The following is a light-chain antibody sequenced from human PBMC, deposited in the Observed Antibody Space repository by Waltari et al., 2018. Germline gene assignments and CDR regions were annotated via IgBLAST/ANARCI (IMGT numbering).Light chain of an antibody. CDR3: QQYYGTPPT. Sequence: DIVMTQSPDFLTVSLGEMATINCKSSQSLLYSTNNKNYLAWYQQKLGQPPNLLIYWASTRKSGVPDRFSGSGSGTDFTLTISSLQAEDVAVYYCQQYYGTPPTFGQGTKVDIK. J-gene: IGKJ1*01. V-gene: IGKV4-1*01. CDR2: WAS. CDR1: QSLLYSTNNKNY.